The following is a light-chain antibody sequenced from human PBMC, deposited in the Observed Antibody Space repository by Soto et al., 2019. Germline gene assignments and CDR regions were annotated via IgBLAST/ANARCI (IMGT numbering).Light chain of an antibody. Sequence: EIVLTQSPGTLSLSPGERATLSCRASQSVSSSYLAWYQQRPGQAPRLLIYGAYSRATGIPDRFSGSGSGTDFTLTISRLEPEDFAVYYCQQYGSSPTWTFGQGTKVDTK. CDR2: GAY. J-gene: IGKJ1*01. CDR3: QQYGSSPTWT. V-gene: IGKV3-20*01. CDR1: QSVSSSY.